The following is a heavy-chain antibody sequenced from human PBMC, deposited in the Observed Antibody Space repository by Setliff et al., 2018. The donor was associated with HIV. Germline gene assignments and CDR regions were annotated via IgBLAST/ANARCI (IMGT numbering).Heavy chain of an antibody. CDR2: ISGYNANT. CDR1: GGTFSTYA. D-gene: IGHD6-19*01. J-gene: IGHJ4*02. CDR3: AAELFIVVAGHTPTFDY. V-gene: IGHV1-18*01. Sequence: ASVKVSCKASGGTFSTYAVSWVRQAPGQGLEWMGWISGYNANTNYALELQGRLTMTTDASTSTAYMELSSLTSEDTAVYYCAAELFIVVAGHTPTFDYWGQGTLVTVSS.